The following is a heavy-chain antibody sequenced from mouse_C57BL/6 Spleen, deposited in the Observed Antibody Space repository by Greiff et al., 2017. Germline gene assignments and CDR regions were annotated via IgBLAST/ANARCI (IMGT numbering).Heavy chain of an antibody. Sequence: VQLQQPGAELVKPGASVKLSCKASGYTFTSYWMHWVKQRPGRGLEWIGRIDPNSGGTKYNEKFKCKATLTVDKPSSTAYMQLSSLTSEYYAVYYCARSHLYYSNSRCDYWGQGTTLTVSS. V-gene: IGHV1-72*01. CDR3: ARSHLYYSNSRCDY. CDR2: IDPNSGGT. D-gene: IGHD2-5*01. J-gene: IGHJ2*01. CDR1: GYTFTSYW.